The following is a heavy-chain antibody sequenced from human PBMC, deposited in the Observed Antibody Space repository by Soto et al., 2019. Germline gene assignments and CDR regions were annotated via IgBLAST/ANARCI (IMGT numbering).Heavy chain of an antibody. Sequence: QVQLVQSGAEVKKPGASVKISCKASGYSFTDHYIHWIRQAPGQGLEWMGWIIPNDGGTKYAQKFQDRINMTRDTSITTAYTDLSRLRSDDTAVYYCARGAFDRSGNYLAGCFDPWGQGTLVTVSS. CDR2: IIPNDGGT. D-gene: IGHD3-22*01. CDR3: ARGAFDRSGNYLAGCFDP. V-gene: IGHV1-2*02. J-gene: IGHJ5*02. CDR1: GYSFTDHY.